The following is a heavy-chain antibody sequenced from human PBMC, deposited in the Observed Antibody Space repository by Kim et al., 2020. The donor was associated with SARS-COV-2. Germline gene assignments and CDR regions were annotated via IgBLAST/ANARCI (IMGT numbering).Heavy chain of an antibody. D-gene: IGHD3-16*01. CDR2: ISSNGETR. CDR3: THGGSGAFDY. CDR1: GLTLGNYA. J-gene: IGHJ4*02. V-gene: IGHV3-23*01. Sequence: GGSLRLSCAASGLTLGNYAMIWVRQAAGKGLEWVSVISSNGETRYYADSVRGRFTISRDNSKNTLYLQMNSLRTEDTALYYCTHGGSGAFDYWGQGTLVTVSS.